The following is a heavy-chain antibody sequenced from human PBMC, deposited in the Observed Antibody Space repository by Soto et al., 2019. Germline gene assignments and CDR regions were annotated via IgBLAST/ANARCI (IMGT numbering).Heavy chain of an antibody. CDR1: GFTFSSYA. D-gene: IGHD1-26*01. CDR2: ISYDGSNK. Sequence: PGGSLRLSCAASGFTFSSYAMHWVRQAPGKGLEWVAVISYDGSNKYYADSVKGRFTISRDNSNSALYVQMNSLTGEDTAVYYCARTRSAWSDFHYYSLDVWGQGTTVTVSS. V-gene: IGHV3-30*14. CDR3: ARTRSAWSDFHYYSLDV. J-gene: IGHJ6*02.